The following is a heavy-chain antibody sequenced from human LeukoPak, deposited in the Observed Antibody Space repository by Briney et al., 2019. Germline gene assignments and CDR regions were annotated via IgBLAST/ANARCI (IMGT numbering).Heavy chain of an antibody. CDR3: AREQVVVPAATTTHAFDI. CDR2: ISYDGSNK. CDR1: GFTFSSYA. D-gene: IGHD2-2*01. V-gene: IGHV3-30-3*01. Sequence: GRSLRLSCAASGFTFSSYAMHWVRQAPGKGLEWVAVISYDGSNKYYADSVKGRFTISRDNSKNTLYLQMNSLRAEDTAVYYCAREQVVVPAATTTHAFDIWGQGTMVTVSS. J-gene: IGHJ3*02.